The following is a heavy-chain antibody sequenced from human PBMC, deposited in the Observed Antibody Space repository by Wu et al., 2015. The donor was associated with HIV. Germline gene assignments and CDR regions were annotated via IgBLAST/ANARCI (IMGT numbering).Heavy chain of an antibody. V-gene: IGHV1-18*01. CDR3: ARASRDYYDTRGWDH. D-gene: IGHD3-22*01. CDR2: ISAYSGNT. J-gene: IGHJ4*02. Sequence: QVQLVQSGPEVKKPGASVTVSCKASGYTFSTYGISWMRQAPGQGLEWMGWISAYSGNTDNAQNLQGRVTMTTDTSTSTAYLQLRSLRSDDTALYYCARASRDYYDTRGWDHWGQGNAGHRLL. CDR1: GYTFSTYG.